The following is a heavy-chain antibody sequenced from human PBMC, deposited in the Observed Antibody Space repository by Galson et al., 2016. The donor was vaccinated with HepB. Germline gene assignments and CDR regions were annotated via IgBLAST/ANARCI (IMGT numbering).Heavy chain of an antibody. V-gene: IGHV3-9*01. D-gene: IGHD3-10*01. CDR2: ITWDSSSI. J-gene: IGHJ4*02. CDR1: GFNFDDFA. Sequence: SLRLSCAGSGFNFDDFAIHWVRQSPEKGLEWVSGITWDSSSIGYGDAVKGRFIISRDNAKNSVYLQMNSPRVEDTAFDYCAKDRSYASGSFNGGDFDYWGQGTLVTVSS. CDR3: AKDRSYASGSFNGGDFDY.